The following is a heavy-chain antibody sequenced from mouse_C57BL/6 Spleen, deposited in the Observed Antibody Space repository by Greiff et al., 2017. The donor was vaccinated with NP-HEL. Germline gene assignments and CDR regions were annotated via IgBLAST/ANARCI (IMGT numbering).Heavy chain of an antibody. V-gene: IGHV2-6*02. CDR2: IWSDGST. J-gene: IGHJ4*01. D-gene: IGHD2-2*01. CDR1: GFSLTSYG. Sequence: VKVVESGPGLVAPSQSLSITCTVSGFSLTSYGVHWVRQPPGKGLEWLVVIWSDGSTTYNSAHKSSLSICKDNSKSQVFLKMNSLQTDDTAMYYCARNYYGYFYAMDYWGQGTSVTVSS. CDR3: ARNYYGYFYAMDY.